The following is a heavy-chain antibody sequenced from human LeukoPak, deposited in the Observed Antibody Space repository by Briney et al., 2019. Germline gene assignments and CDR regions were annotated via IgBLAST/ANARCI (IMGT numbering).Heavy chain of an antibody. Sequence: PSETLSLTCIVSGASISANTHYWGWVRQPPGKGLEWIASIHHTGTPYYNPSLKSRVTISVDTSKNQFFPQFSSVIAADTAVYYCMRHASGEPPRYWGQGTLVTASS. CDR1: GASISANTHY. CDR2: IHHTGTP. CDR3: MRHASGEPPRY. D-gene: IGHD7-27*01. V-gene: IGHV4-39*01. J-gene: IGHJ4*02.